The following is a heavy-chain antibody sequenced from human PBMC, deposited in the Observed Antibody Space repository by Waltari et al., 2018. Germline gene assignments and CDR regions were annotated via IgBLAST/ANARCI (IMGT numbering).Heavy chain of an antibody. Sequence: VQLEQSGAEVKKPGPSVKVSCKTSGNTFTGYDSHWGRQGRGQGHGWMGWINPNSGGTNYAQKFQRRVTMTIDTSISTSYMELSRLRSDDTAVYSCARDLRDTAQYLCFDPWGQGTLVTVSS. CDR1: GNTFTGYD. J-gene: IGHJ5*02. CDR3: ARDLRDTAQYLCFDP. D-gene: IGHD5-18*01. V-gene: IGHV1-2*02. CDR2: INPNSGGT.